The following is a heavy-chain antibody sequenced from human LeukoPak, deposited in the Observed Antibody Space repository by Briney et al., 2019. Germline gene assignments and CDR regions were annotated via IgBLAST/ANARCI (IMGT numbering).Heavy chain of an antibody. D-gene: IGHD6-6*01. Sequence: GASVEVSCKASGYTLTSYGITWVRQAPGQGLEWMGWISAYNGNTNYAQKLQGRVTMTTDTSTSTAYMELRSLRSDDTAVYYCARGRPSSNIAARGNWFDPWGQGTLVTVSS. CDR3: ARGRPSSNIAARGNWFDP. J-gene: IGHJ5*02. CDR2: ISAYNGNT. CDR1: GYTLTSYG. V-gene: IGHV1-18*01.